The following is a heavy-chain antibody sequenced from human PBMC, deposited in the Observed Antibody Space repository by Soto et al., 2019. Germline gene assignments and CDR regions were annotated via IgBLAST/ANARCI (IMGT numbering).Heavy chain of an antibody. Sequence: PSETLSLTCTVSGDSVSSGSYYWSWIRQPPGKGLEWIGYIYYSGSTNYNPSLKSRVTISVDTSKNQFSLKLSSVTAADTAVYYCARDLSYYDSSGYYGGNWFDPWGQGTLVTVSS. CDR1: GDSVSSGSYY. CDR2: IYYSGST. CDR3: ARDLSYYDSSGYYGGNWFDP. J-gene: IGHJ5*02. V-gene: IGHV4-61*01. D-gene: IGHD3-22*01.